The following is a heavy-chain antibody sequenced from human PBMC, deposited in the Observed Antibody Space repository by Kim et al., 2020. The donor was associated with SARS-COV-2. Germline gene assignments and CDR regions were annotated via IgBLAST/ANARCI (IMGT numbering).Heavy chain of an antibody. V-gene: IGHV1-24*01. CDR1: GYTLTELS. D-gene: IGHD1-26*01. CDR2: FDPEDGET. CDR3: ATDAENLGATDAFDI. J-gene: IGHJ3*02. Sequence: ASVKVSCKVSGYTLTELSMHWVRQAPGKGLEWMGGFDPEDGETIYAQKFQGRVTMTEDTSTDTAYMELSSLRSEDTAVYYCATDAENLGATDAFDIWGQGTMVTVSS.